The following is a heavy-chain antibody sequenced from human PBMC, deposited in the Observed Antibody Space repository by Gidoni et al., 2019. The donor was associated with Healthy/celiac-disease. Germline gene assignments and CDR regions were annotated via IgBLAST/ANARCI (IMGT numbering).Heavy chain of an antibody. V-gene: IGHV3-74*01. CDR1: GVTFSSDW. Sequence: EVQLVESGGGLVQPGGSLRLSCEASGVTFSSDWMPWVRQAPGKGLVGVSRISSDGSSTSSADSVKGRFTISRANAKNTLYLQLNSLRAEDTAVYYCAREYIAAAGNYYYYYGMDVWGQGTTVTVSS. D-gene: IGHD6-13*01. CDR3: AREYIAAAGNYYYYYGMDV. J-gene: IGHJ6*02. CDR2: ISSDGSST.